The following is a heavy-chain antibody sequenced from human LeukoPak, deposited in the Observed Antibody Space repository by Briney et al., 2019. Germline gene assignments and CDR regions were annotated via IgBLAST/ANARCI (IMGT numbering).Heavy chain of an antibody. J-gene: IGHJ4*02. CDR3: ARGGKYYDAIDY. CDR1: GGSISSYY. V-gene: IGHV4-59*01. Sequence: KPSETLSLTCTVSGGSISSYYWSWIRQPSGKGLEWIGYIYYSGSTNYNPSLKSRVTISVDTSKNQFSLNLISVTAADTAVYYCARGGKYYDAIDYWGQGTLVTVSS. CDR2: IYYSGST. D-gene: IGHD3-3*01.